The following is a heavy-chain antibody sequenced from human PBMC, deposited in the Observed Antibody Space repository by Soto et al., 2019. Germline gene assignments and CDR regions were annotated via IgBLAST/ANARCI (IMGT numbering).Heavy chain of an antibody. CDR1: GGSFNGYY. J-gene: IGHJ4*02. D-gene: IGHD3-22*01. Sequence: PSETLSLTCAAYGGSFNGYYWSWIRQPPGKGLEWIGEINHSGSTNYNPSLKSQVTISVDTSKNQFSLKMSSVTAADTAVYYCARVDTMIVVVIRGKYRFDYCSQGTLVTVSA. CDR2: INHSGST. CDR3: ARVDTMIVVVIRGKYRFDY. V-gene: IGHV4-34*01.